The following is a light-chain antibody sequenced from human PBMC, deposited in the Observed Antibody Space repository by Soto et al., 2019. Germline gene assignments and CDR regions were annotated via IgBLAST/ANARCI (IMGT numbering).Light chain of an antibody. CDR3: QQSYTTPVT. CDR1: QSISTY. V-gene: IGKV1-39*01. Sequence: DIQMTQSPSSLSASVTDKVTITCRASQSISTYLNWYQQKPGQAPQLLIYSASNLQSGVPSRFSGSGSGTEFTLTISSLQPADFAAYYCQQSYTTPVTFGQGTRLEIK. CDR2: SAS. J-gene: IGKJ5*01.